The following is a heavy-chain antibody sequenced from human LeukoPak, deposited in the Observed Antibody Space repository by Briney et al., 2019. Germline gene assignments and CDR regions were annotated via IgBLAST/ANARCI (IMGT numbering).Heavy chain of an antibody. CDR3: ASQFYYDSSGYYSSFDS. CDR2: ISHSGST. Sequence: SETLSLTCAVYGGSFSGHYWSWIRQPPGKGLEWIREISHSGSTNYNPSLKSRVTISVDTSKNQVSVKLSSVTAADTAVYYCASQFYYDSSGYYSSFDSWGQGTLVTVSS. CDR1: GGSFSGHY. V-gene: IGHV4-34*01. J-gene: IGHJ4*02. D-gene: IGHD3-22*01.